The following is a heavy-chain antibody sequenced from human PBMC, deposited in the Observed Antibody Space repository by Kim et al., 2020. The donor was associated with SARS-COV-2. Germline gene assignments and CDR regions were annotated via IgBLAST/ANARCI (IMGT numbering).Heavy chain of an antibody. Sequence: YADSVRARFTISRDNAKNSLYLQMNSLRAEDTAVYYCARIRYFDWLLGDYWGQGTLVTVSS. J-gene: IGHJ4*02. D-gene: IGHD3-9*01. V-gene: IGHV3-11*01. CDR3: ARIRYFDWLLGDY.